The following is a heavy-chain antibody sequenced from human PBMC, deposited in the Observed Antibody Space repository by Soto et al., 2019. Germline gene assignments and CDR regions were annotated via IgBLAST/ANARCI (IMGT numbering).Heavy chain of an antibody. Sequence: EVQLVESGGGLVKPGGSLRLSCAASGFTFSNAWMNWVRQAPGKGLEWVGRIKSKTDGGTTDYAAPVKGRFTISRDDSKNTLYPQMNSLKTEDTAVYYCTTDPSVGCSSTSCYDYWGQGTLVTVSS. D-gene: IGHD2-2*01. CDR2: IKSKTDGGTT. J-gene: IGHJ4*02. V-gene: IGHV3-15*07. CDR3: TTDPSVGCSSTSCYDY. CDR1: GFTFSNAW.